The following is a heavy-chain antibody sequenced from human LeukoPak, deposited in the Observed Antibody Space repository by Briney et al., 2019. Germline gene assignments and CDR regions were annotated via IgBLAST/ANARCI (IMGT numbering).Heavy chain of an antibody. D-gene: IGHD3-22*01. J-gene: IGHJ4*02. CDR2: ISYDGSNK. V-gene: IGHV3-30-3*01. CDR3: ARDQGASTYYDSSGLGGY. CDR1: GFTFSSYA. Sequence: GGSLRLSCAASGFTFSSYAMHWVRQAPGKGLEWVAVISYDGSNKYYADSVKGRFTISRDNSKNTLYLQMNSLRAEDTAVYYCARDQGASTYYDSSGLGGYWGQGTLVTVSS.